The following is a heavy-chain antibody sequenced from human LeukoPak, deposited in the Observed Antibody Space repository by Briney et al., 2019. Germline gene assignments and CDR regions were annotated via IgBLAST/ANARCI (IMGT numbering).Heavy chain of an antibody. CDR3: ARDLGRGGGYCSSTSCYGY. D-gene: IGHD2-2*01. Sequence: GASVKVSCKASGYTFTSYGISWVRQAPGQGLEWMGWISAYNGNTNYAQKLQGRVTMTTDTSTSTAYMELRSLRSDDTAVYYCARDLGRGGGYCSSTSCYGYWGQGTLVTVSS. CDR2: ISAYNGNT. J-gene: IGHJ4*02. V-gene: IGHV1-18*01. CDR1: GYTFTSYG.